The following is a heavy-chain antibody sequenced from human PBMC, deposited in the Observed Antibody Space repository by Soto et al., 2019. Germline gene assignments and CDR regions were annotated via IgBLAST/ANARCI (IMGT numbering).Heavy chain of an antibody. J-gene: IGHJ4*02. CDR3: AKGYSSSSSISALDY. D-gene: IGHD6-6*01. V-gene: IGHV3-9*01. Sequence: GGSLRLSCAASGFTFDDYAMHWVRQAPGKGLEWVSGISWNSGSIGYADSVKGRFTISRDNAKNSLYLQMNSLRAEDTALYYCAKGYSSSSSISALDYWGQGTLVTVSS. CDR2: ISWNSGSI. CDR1: GFTFDDYA.